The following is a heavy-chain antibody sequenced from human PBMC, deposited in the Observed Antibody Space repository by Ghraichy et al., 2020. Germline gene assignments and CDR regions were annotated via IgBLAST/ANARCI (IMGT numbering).Heavy chain of an antibody. V-gene: IGHV1-69*13. D-gene: IGHD2-15*01. CDR3: ARATPLVAALAWFDP. Sequence: SVKVSCKASGGTFSSYAISWVRQAPGQGLEWMGGIIPIFGTANYAQKFQGRVTITADESTSTAYMELSSLRSEDTAVYYCARATPLVAALAWFDPWGQGTLVTVSS. CDR2: IIPIFGTA. J-gene: IGHJ5*02. CDR1: GGTFSSYA.